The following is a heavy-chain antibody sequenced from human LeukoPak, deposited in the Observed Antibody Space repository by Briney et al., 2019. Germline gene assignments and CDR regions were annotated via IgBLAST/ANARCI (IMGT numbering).Heavy chain of an antibody. CDR1: GYTFTSYG. CDR2: ISAYNGNR. J-gene: IGHJ4*02. CDR3: ARERGMVREVPSRPDY. V-gene: IGHV1-18*01. D-gene: IGHD3-10*01. Sequence: ASVKVSCKGSGYTFTSYGIAWVRQAPGQGLEWMGWISAYNGNRNYAQKLQDRVTLTTDTSTSTAYMELRNLRSDDTAVYYCARERGMVREVPSRPDYWGQGTLVTVSS.